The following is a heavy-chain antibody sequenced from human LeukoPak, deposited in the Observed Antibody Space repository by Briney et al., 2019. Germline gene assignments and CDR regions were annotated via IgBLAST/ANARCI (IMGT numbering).Heavy chain of an antibody. D-gene: IGHD3-3*01. CDR3: ARTHYDFWSSYSRYYFDY. CDR1: GGSFSGYY. CDR2: IYYSGST. Sequence: SETLSLTCAVYGGSFSGYYWSWIRQPPGKGLEWIGYIYYSGSTYYNPSLKSRVTISVDTSKNQFSLKLSSVTAADTAVYHCARTHYDFWSSYSRYYFDYWGQGTLVTVSS. J-gene: IGHJ4*02. V-gene: IGHV4-30-4*08.